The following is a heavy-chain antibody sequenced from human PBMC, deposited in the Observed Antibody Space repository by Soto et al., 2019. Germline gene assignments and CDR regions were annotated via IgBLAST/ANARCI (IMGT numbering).Heavy chain of an antibody. CDR2: ISYTGSA. J-gene: IGHJ4*02. V-gene: IGHV4-59*01. D-gene: IGHD6-19*01. CDR1: GGSIRGSY. Sequence: SETLSLTCSVSGGSIRGSYCSWIRQPPEKGLEWIASISYTGSATHNPSLKSRVSVSVDTTENQCSLKLTSVTAADTATYYCATGGGWLQNSNLRGLYFDYWGQGALVTVSS. CDR3: ATGGGWLQNSNLRGLYFDY.